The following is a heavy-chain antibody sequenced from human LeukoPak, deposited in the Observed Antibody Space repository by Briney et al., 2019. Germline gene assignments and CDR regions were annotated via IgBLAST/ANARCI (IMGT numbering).Heavy chain of an antibody. CDR3: ARSRYDYVWGSYRQVHGFDI. Sequence: ASVKVSCKASGYTFTSYGISWVRQAPGQGLEWMGWISAYNGNTNYAQKLQGRVTMTTDTSTSTAYMELRSLRSDDTAVYYCARSRYDYVWGSYRQVHGFDIWGQGTMVTVSS. J-gene: IGHJ3*02. CDR2: ISAYNGNT. D-gene: IGHD3-16*02. V-gene: IGHV1-18*01. CDR1: GYTFTSYG.